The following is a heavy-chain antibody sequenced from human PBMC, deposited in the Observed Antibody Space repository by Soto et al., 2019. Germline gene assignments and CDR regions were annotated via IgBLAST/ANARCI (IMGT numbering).Heavy chain of an antibody. CDR2: IYYCGST. CDR1: GGSISSYY. CDR3: ARFSGSYYYAMDV. V-gene: IGHV4-39*07. D-gene: IGHD6-19*01. J-gene: IGHJ6*02. Sequence: SETLSLTCTVSGGSISSYYWSWIRQPPGKGLEWIGSIYYCGSTYYKPSLKRRVTISVDTSKNQFSLQLKSVTAADMALYYCARFSGSYYYAMDVWGQGSTVTVSS.